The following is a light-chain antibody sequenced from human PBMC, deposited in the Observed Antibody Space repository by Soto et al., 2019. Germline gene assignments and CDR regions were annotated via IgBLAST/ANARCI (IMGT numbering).Light chain of an antibody. Sequence: EIVLTQSPATLSLSPGERATLSCRASQSVSSYLAWYQQKPGQAPRLHIYDASNRATGIPARFSGSGSGTDFTLTISSLEPEDLAVYYCQQRSNWPFLTFGGGTKVEIK. CDR2: DAS. CDR1: QSVSSY. V-gene: IGKV3-11*01. J-gene: IGKJ4*01. CDR3: QQRSNWPFLT.